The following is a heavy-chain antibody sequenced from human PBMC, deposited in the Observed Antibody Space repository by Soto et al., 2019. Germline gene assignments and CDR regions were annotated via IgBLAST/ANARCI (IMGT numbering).Heavy chain of an antibody. J-gene: IGHJ6*02. V-gene: IGHV1-18*01. CDR1: GYTFTIYG. D-gene: IGHD5-12*01. CDR2: ISPDNGNT. CDR3: AKALGYSGYAGMDV. Sequence: QVQLVQSGGEVKKPGASVKVSCKASGYTFTIYGINWVRQAPGQGLEWMGWISPDNGNTNYAQKLQGRVTMTTDTSTRTAYMGVRSLRSDDTAVYFWAKALGYSGYAGMDVWGQGTTVTVSS.